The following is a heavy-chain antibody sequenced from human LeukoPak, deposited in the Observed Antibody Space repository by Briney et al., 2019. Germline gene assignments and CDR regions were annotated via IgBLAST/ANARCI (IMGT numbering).Heavy chain of an antibody. CDR1: GFTFSSYS. D-gene: IGHD2-2*01. CDR2: ISSSSSYI. J-gene: IGHJ4*02. V-gene: IGHV3-21*01. CDR3: ARRSVVPAAEFDY. Sequence: GGSLRLSCAASGFTFSSYSMNWVRQAPGKGLEWVSSISSSSSYIYYADSVKGRLTISRDNAKNSLYLQMNSLRAEDTAVYYCARRSVVPAAEFDYWGQGTLVTVSS.